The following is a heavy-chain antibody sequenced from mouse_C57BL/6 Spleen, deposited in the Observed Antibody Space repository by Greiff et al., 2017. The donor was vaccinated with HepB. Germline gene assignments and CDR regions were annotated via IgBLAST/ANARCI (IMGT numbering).Heavy chain of an antibody. Sequence: VKLQQSGAELARPGASVKMSCKASGYTFTSYTMHWVKQRPGQGLEWIGYINPSSGYTKYNQKFKDKATLTADKSSSTAYMQLSSLTSEDSAVYYCARCYGSRDWYFDVWGTGTTVTVSS. V-gene: IGHV1-4*01. J-gene: IGHJ1*03. CDR1: GYTFTSYT. CDR3: ARCYGSRDWYFDV. D-gene: IGHD1-1*01. CDR2: INPSSGYT.